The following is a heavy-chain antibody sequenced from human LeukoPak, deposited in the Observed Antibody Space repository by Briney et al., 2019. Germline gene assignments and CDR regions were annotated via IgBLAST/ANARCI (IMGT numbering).Heavy chain of an antibody. CDR1: GFTFSSYG. J-gene: IGHJ5*02. V-gene: IGHV3-30*18. CDR3: SKDLTSDFGGDLDP. CDR2: TSYDGSSK. D-gene: IGHD3-10*01. Sequence: PGGSLRLSCAASGFTFSSYGMHWVRQAPGKGLEWVAVTSYDGSSKYYADSVKGRFTISRDNSKSTVYLQMNSLRVEDAAVYYCSKDLTSDFGGDLDPWGQGTLVTVSS.